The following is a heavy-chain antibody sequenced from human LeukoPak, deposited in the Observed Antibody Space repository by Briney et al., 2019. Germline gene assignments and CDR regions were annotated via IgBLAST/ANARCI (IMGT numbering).Heavy chain of an antibody. CDR2: IYYSGST. D-gene: IGHD2-21*01. J-gene: IGHJ4*02. CDR1: GGSISSSSYY. CDR3: VRLVGGDKDY. Sequence: QSSETLSLTCTVSGGSISSSSYYWGWIRQPPGKGLEWIGSIYYSGSTYYNPSLKSRVTISVDTSKNQFSLQLNSVTPEDTAVCFCVRLVGGDKDYWGQGTLVTVSS. V-gene: IGHV4-39*01.